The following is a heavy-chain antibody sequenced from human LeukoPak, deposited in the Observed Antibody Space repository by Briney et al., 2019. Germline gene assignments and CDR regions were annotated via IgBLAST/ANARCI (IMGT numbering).Heavy chain of an antibody. CDR3: AKDALPTYYYDSSGYYYFDY. J-gene: IGHJ4*02. V-gene: IGHV3-23*01. Sequence: PGGSLRLSCAASGFTFSSYAMSWVRQAPGKGLEWVSAISGSGGSTHYADSVKGRFTISRDNSKNTLYLQMNSLRAKDTAVYYCAKDALPTYYYDSSGYYYFDYWGQGTLVTVSS. D-gene: IGHD3-22*01. CDR2: ISGSGGST. CDR1: GFTFSSYA.